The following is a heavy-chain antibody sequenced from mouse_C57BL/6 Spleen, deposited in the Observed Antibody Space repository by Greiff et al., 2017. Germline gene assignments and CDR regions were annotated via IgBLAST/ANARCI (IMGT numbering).Heavy chain of an antibody. D-gene: IGHD2-3*01. J-gene: IGHJ2*01. CDR2: INPSTGGT. V-gene: IGHV1-42*01. CDR3: ARAYDGYYGFDY. Sequence: EVQLQESGPELVKPGASVKISCKASGYSFTGYYMNWVKQSPEKSLEWIGEINPSTGGTTYNQKFKAKATLTVDKSSSTAYMQLKSLTSEDSAVYYCARAYDGYYGFDYWGQGTTLTVSS. CDR1: GYSFTGYY.